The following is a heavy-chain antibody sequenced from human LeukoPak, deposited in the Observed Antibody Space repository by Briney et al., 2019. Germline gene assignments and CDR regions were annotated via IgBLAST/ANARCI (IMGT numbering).Heavy chain of an antibody. CDR2: ISGSGGRT. CDR1: GFTFSSYA. V-gene: IGHV3-23*01. Sequence: GGSLRLSCAASGFTFSSYAMNWVRQAPGKGLEWVSGISGSGGRTYYADSVKGRFTISRDNSKNTLYLQMNSLRDEDTAIFYCAKDSLVGYCSGGSCYPGNSDYWGQGTLVTVSS. J-gene: IGHJ4*02. D-gene: IGHD2-15*01. CDR3: AKDSLVGYCSGGSCYPGNSDY.